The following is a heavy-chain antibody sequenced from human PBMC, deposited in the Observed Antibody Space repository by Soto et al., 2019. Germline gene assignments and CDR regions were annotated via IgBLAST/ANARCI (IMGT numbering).Heavy chain of an antibody. D-gene: IGHD2-2*02. CDR2: IYYSGST. J-gene: IGHJ4*02. CDR3: ASNRGYCSSTSCYTHFDY. CDR1: GGSISSSSYY. V-gene: IGHV4-39*01. Sequence: QLQLQESGPGLMKPSETLSLTCTVSGGSISSSSYYWGWIRQPPGKGLEWIGSIYYSGSTYYNPSLKSRVTISVDTSKNQFSLKLSSVTAADTAVYYCASNRGYCSSTSCYTHFDYWGQGTLVTVSS.